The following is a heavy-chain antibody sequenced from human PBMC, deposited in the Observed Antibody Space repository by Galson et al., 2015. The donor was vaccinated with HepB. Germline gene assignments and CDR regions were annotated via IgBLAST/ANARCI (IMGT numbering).Heavy chain of an antibody. CDR1: GFTFDDYA. CDR3: AKVRGSYYDSSGYPGGDAFDI. Sequence: SLRLSCAASGFTFDDYAMHWVRQAPGKGLEWVSGISWNSGSIGYADSVKGRFTISRDNAKNSLYLQMNSLRAEDTALYYCAKVRGSYYDSSGYPGGDAFDIWGQGTMVTVSS. J-gene: IGHJ3*02. V-gene: IGHV3-9*01. D-gene: IGHD3-22*01. CDR2: ISWNSGSI.